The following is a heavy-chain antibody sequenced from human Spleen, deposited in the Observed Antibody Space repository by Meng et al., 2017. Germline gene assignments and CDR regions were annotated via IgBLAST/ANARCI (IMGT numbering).Heavy chain of an antibody. V-gene: IGHV3-48*03. Sequence: GGSLRLSCAASGFTFSIYEMNWVPQAPGKGLEWVSYISSRGHTVYYADSVKGRFTISRDNAKNSLYLQMNSLRAEDTAVYFCARDVGPGITGTTGIDVWGPGTTVTVSS. D-gene: IGHD1-7*01. CDR1: GFTFSIYE. CDR2: ISSRGHTV. CDR3: ARDVGPGITGTTGIDV. J-gene: IGHJ6*02.